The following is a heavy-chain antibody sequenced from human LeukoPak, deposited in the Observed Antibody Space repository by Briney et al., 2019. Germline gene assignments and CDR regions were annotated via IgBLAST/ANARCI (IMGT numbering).Heavy chain of an antibody. CDR3: AKDRPYDILTGYYTPYFDY. CDR1: GFTFSSYA. J-gene: IGHJ4*02. V-gene: IGHV3-23*01. Sequence: PGGSLRLSCAASGFTFSSYAMSWVRQAPGKGLEWVSAISGSGGSTYYADSVKGRFTISRDNSKNTLYLQMNSLRAEDTAVYYCAKDRPYDILTGYYTPYFDYWGQGTLVTVSS. D-gene: IGHD3-9*01. CDR2: ISGSGGST.